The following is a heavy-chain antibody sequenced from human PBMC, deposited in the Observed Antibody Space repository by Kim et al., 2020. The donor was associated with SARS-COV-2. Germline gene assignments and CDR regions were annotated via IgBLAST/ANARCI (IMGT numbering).Heavy chain of an antibody. CDR2: INHSGST. V-gene: IGHV4-34*01. Sequence: SETLSLTCAVYGGSFSGYYWSWIRQPPGKGLEWIGEINHSGSTNYNPSLKSRVTISVDTSKNQFSLKLSSVTAADTAVYYCARVITMVRGVPWFDPWGQGTLVTVSS. D-gene: IGHD3-10*01. CDR1: GGSFSGYY. J-gene: IGHJ5*02. CDR3: ARVITMVRGVPWFDP.